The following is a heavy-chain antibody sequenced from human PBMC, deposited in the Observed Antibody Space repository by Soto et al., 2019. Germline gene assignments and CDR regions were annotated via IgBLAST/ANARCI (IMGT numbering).Heavy chain of an antibody. D-gene: IGHD3-3*01. CDR2: INHSGST. V-gene: IGHV4-34*01. Sequence: QVQLQQWGAGLLKPSETLSLTCAVYGGSFSGYYWSWIRQPPGKGLEWIGEINHSGSTNYNPSLKSRVTISVDTSKNQFSLKLSSVTAADTAVYYCASRRITIFGVVILLFDYWGQGTLATVSS. CDR1: GGSFSGYY. J-gene: IGHJ4*02. CDR3: ASRRITIFGVVILLFDY.